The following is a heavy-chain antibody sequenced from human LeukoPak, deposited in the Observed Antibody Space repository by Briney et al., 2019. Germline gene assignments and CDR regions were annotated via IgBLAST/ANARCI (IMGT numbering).Heavy chain of an antibody. V-gene: IGHV3-30*03. Sequence: PGGSLRLSCAASGFTFSSYGMHWVRQAPGKGLEWVAVISYDGSNKYYADSVKGRFTISRDNSKNTLYLQMNSLRAEDTAVYYCARAPRPNSGYSNDYWGQGTLVTVSS. CDR2: ISYDGSNK. J-gene: IGHJ4*02. CDR3: ARAPRPNSGYSNDY. D-gene: IGHD5-12*01. CDR1: GFTFSSYG.